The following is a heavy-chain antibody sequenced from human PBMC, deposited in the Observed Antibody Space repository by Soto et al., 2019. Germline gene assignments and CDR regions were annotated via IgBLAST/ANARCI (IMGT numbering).Heavy chain of an antibody. D-gene: IGHD3-10*01. CDR1: GYSISNGYY. CDR3: AGGPKLLWNYFDH. V-gene: IGHV4-38-2*02. J-gene: IGHJ4*02. CDR2: MYQSGSA. Sequence: KTSETLSLTCTVSGYSISNGYYWGWIRQPPGKGLEWIGSMYQSGSAYYNPSLKSRVTISLDTSKNQVSLKLSSVTAADTAVYYCAGGPKLLWNYFDHWGQGSLVTVSS.